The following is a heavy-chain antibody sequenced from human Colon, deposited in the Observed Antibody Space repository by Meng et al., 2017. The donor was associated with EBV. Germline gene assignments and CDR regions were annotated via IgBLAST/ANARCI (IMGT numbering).Heavy chain of an antibody. CDR1: GDSITTNGYY. D-gene: IGHD3-16*01. J-gene: IGHJ4*02. V-gene: IGHV4-39*07. CDR2: IFYSGNT. CDR3: ARERGGVTRDFDS. Sequence: QLELQEWGPDLLKPSGPLFLTCGVSGDSITTNGYYWGWIRQSPGKGLEWIGSIFYSGNTYFNPSLKTRVTISVDTSKNQFSLKLSPVTAADTAIYYCARERGGVTRDFDSWGQGALVTVSS.